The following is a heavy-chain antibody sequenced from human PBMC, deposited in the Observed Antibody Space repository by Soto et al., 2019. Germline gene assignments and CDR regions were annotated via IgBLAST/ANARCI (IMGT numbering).Heavy chain of an antibody. CDR1: SGSITSYY. CDR2: IYYSGST. D-gene: IGHD3-22*01. V-gene: IGHV4-59*08. Sequence: SETLSITCTVSSGSITSYYWSWIRQPPGKGLEWIGYIYYSGSTNYNPSLKSRVTISVDTSKNQFSLKLSSVTAADTAVYYCARSDHYYYDSSGYWDYWGQGTLVTVS. CDR3: ARSDHYYYDSSGYWDY. J-gene: IGHJ4*02.